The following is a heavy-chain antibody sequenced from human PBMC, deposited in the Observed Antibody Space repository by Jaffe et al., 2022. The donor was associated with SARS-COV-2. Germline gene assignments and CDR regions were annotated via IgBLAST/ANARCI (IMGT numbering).Heavy chain of an antibody. D-gene: IGHD2-15*01. J-gene: IGHJ4*02. CDR2: MNPSGDRT. CDR3: ARSLCSGGSCYSFDY. CDR1: GYTVTNFY. V-gene: IGHV1-46*04. Sequence: QVQLVQSGAEVKKPGASVKVSCKTSGYTVTNFYMHWVRQAPGQGLEWMGVMNPSGDRTNYAQKLQGRVTMTRDTATSTVYMQLSSLRSEDTAVYYCARSLCSGGSCYSFDYWGQGTQVTVSS.